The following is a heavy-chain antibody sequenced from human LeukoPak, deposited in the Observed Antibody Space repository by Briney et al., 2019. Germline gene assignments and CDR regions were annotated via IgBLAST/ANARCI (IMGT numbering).Heavy chain of an antibody. CDR2: IDFSGGP. D-gene: IGHD4-17*01. CDR1: GGSISPKTYY. Sequence: SETLSLTCTVSGGSISPKTYYWGWIRQPPRKGLEWIGSIDFSGGPDYSSSLKSRVTISLDTSMKQFSLKLSYVTAADTAVYYCARGEGDYGDYSDYWGQGILVTVSS. CDR3: ARGEGDYGDYSDY. J-gene: IGHJ4*02. V-gene: IGHV4-39*01.